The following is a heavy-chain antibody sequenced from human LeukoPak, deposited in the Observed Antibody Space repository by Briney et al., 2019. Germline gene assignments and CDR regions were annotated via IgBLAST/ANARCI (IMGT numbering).Heavy chain of an antibody. J-gene: IGHJ6*03. Sequence: ASVKVSCKTSGYTFASYGISWVRQAPGQGLEWMGWISGYSGNTKYAQKFQGRVTMTTDTSTSTAYMELRSLRSDDTAVYYCARAITISREWQYYMDVWGKGTTVTISS. D-gene: IGHD3-3*01. CDR3: ARAITISREWQYYMDV. CDR2: ISGYSGNT. V-gene: IGHV1-18*01. CDR1: GYTFASYG.